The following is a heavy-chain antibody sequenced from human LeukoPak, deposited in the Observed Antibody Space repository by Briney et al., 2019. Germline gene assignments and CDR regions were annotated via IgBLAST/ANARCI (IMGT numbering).Heavy chain of an antibody. V-gene: IGHV4-30-4*01. CDR2: IYYSGST. CDR3: AREIPGIAAAGLFDP. J-gene: IGHJ5*02. D-gene: IGHD6-13*01. Sequence: SETLSLTCTVSGGSISSGDYYWSWIRQPPGKGLERIGYIYYSGSTYYNPSLKSRVTISVDASKNQFSLKLSSVTAADTAVYYCAREIPGIAAAGLFDPWGQGTLVTVSS. CDR1: GGSISSGDYY.